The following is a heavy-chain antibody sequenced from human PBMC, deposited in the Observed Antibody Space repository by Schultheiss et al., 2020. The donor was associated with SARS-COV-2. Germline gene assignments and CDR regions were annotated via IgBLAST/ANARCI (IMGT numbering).Heavy chain of an antibody. CDR1: GYTFTGYY. Sequence: ASVKVSCKASGYTFTGYYMHWVRQAPGQGLEWMGWINPNSGVTNYAQKFQGRVTMTRDTSISTAYMELSRLRSDDTAVYYCARDVGEAEYFQHWGQGILVTVSS. CDR2: INPNSGVT. J-gene: IGHJ1*01. V-gene: IGHV1-2*02. D-gene: IGHD2-15*01. CDR3: ARDVGEAEYFQH.